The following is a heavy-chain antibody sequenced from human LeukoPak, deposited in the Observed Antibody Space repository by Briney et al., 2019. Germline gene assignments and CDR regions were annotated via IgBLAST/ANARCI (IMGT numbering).Heavy chain of an antibody. CDR2: ISWNSGSI. Sequence: GGSLRLSCAASGFTFDDYAMHWVRHAPGKGLEWVSGISWNSGSIAYADSVKGRFTVSRDNAKNSLYLQMNSLRAEDTAVYYCASNTGYSYGYFDYWGQGTLVTVPS. J-gene: IGHJ4*02. V-gene: IGHV3-9*01. CDR3: ASNTGYSYGYFDY. CDR1: GFTFDDYA. D-gene: IGHD5-18*01.